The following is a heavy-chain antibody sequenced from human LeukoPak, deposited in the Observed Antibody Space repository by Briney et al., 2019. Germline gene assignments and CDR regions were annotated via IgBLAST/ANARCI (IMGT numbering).Heavy chain of an antibody. CDR1: GASVVSAGYY. CDR3: ARTQSQSGSYRYYFGY. J-gene: IGHJ4*02. CDR2: IYYCSNT. Sequence: PSETLSLTCTVPGASVVSAGYYWSWIRHPPRGGLEWIGYIYYCSNTNHNLSHKSRVTMSVQPSKNQFSLKLNSVTAADTAVYYCARTQSQSGSYRYYFGYWGQGTLVTVSS. D-gene: IGHD1-26*01. V-gene: IGHV4-61*08.